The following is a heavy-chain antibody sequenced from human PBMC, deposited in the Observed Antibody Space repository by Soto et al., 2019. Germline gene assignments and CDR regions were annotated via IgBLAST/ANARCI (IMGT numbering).Heavy chain of an antibody. CDR1: GFTFSSYG. CDR3: ARERTDYDILTGYYPDAFEI. D-gene: IGHD3-9*01. Sequence: GGSLRLSCAASGFTFSSYGMHWVRQAPGKGLEWVAVIWYDGSNKYYADSVKGRFTISRDNSKNTLYLQMHSLRAEDTAVYYCARERTDYDILTGYYPDAFEIWGQGTMVTVSS. CDR2: IWYDGSNK. V-gene: IGHV3-33*01. J-gene: IGHJ3*02.